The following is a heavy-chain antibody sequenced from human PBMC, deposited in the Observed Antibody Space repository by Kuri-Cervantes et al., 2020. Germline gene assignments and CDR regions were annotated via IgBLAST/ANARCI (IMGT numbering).Heavy chain of an antibody. CDR1: GYTFTGYY. D-gene: IGHD3-10*01. Sequence: ASVKVSCKASGYTFTGYYMHWVRQAPGQGLEWMGWINPNGGGTHYAQSFQGRVTMTRDTSISTAYMELSRLRSDDTAVYYCARDRGLYGRYNWFDPWGQGTLVTVSS. CDR3: ARDRGLYGRYNWFDP. J-gene: IGHJ5*02. V-gene: IGHV1-2*02. CDR2: INPNGGGT.